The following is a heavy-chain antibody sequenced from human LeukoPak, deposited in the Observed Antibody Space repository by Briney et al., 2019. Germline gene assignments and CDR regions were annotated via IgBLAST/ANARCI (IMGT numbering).Heavy chain of an antibody. V-gene: IGHV3-53*01. Sequence: GGSLRLSCAASGFTVSSNYMSWVRQAPGKGLEWVSVIYSGGSTYYADSVKGRFTISRDNSKNTLYLQMNSLRAEDTAVYCCAREYGDYDYYYGMDVWGQGTTVTVSS. CDR1: GFTVSSNY. J-gene: IGHJ6*02. CDR3: AREYGDYDYYYGMDV. D-gene: IGHD4-17*01. CDR2: IYSGGST.